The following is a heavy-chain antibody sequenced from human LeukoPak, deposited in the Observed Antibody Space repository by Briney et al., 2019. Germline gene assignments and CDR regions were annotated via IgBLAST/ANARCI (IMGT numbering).Heavy chain of an antibody. Sequence: SETLSLTCTVSGGSISGGDYYWSWIRQPPGKGLEWIAYMYYSGSTYYNPYLKTQVTMSADTSKSQLSLTLSSVTAADTAVYYCASLYYYDSRIAPWGQGILVTVSS. CDR2: MYYSGST. J-gene: IGHJ5*02. CDR1: GGSISGGDYY. D-gene: IGHD3-22*01. CDR3: ASLYYYDSRIAP. V-gene: IGHV4-30-4*01.